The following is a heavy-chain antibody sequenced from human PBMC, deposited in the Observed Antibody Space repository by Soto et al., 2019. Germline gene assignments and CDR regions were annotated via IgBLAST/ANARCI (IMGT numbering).Heavy chain of an antibody. V-gene: IGHV1-18*01. Sequence: QVQLVQSGAEVKKPGASVKVSCKASGYTFTSYGISWVRQAPGQGLEWMGWISAYNGNTNYAQKLQGRVTMTTDTSTSTAYMELRSLRSDDTAVYYCARDRINHRGQWLVRGTDAFDIWGQGTMVTVSS. D-gene: IGHD6-19*01. J-gene: IGHJ3*02. CDR2: ISAYNGNT. CDR1: GYTFTSYG. CDR3: ARDRINHRGQWLVRGTDAFDI.